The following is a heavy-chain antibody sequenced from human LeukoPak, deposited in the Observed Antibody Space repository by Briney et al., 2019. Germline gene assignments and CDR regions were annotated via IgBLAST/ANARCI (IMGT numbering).Heavy chain of an antibody. CDR2: ISGSGGDI. CDR1: GFTFSNYA. CDR3: AKLPTTGWYAGGNWFDP. V-gene: IGHV3-23*01. Sequence: GGSLRLSCAASGFTFSNYAMSWVRQAPGKGLEWVSLISGSGGDIRYADSVRGRFSISRDNSKKTLYLQMNSLRAEDTAVFYCAKLPTTGWYAGGNWFDPWGQGTLVTVSS. J-gene: IGHJ5*02. D-gene: IGHD6-19*01.